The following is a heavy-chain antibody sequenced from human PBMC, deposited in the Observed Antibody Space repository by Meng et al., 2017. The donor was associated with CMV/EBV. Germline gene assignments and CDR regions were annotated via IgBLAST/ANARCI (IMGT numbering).Heavy chain of an antibody. Sequence: CAASGFTFSSYAMSWVRQAPGKGLEWVSAISGSGGSTYYADSVKSRFTISRDNSKNTLYLQMNSLRAEDTAVYYCAKDTWIQLWPTHWGQGTLVTVSS. CDR3: AKDTWIQLWPTH. V-gene: IGHV3-23*01. D-gene: IGHD5-18*01. J-gene: IGHJ4*02. CDR2: ISGSGGST. CDR1: GFTFSSYA.